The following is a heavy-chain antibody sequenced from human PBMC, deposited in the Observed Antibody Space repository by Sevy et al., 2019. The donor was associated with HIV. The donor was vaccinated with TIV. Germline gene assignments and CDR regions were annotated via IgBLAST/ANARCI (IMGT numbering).Heavy chain of an antibody. CDR2: IYSGGST. CDR3: ARGIAVAGTRYYYGMDV. D-gene: IGHD6-19*01. CDR1: GFTVSSNY. J-gene: IGHJ6*02. V-gene: IGHV3-53*01. Sequence: GGSLRLSCAASGFTVSSNYMSWVRQAPGKGLEWVSVIYSGGSTYYADSMKGRFTTSRDNSKNTLYLQMNSLRAEDTAVYYCARGIAVAGTRYYYGMDVWGQGTTVTVSS.